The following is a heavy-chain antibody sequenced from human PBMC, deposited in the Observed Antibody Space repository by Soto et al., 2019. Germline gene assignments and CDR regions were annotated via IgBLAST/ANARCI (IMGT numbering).Heavy chain of an antibody. J-gene: IGHJ5*02. Sequence: ASVKVSCKASGYTFTSYAMHWVRQAPGQRLEWMGWINAGNGNTKYSQKFQGRVTITRDTSASTAYMGLSSLRSEDTAVYYCARSSRIQLWLGPGWFDPWGQGTLVTVSS. CDR1: GYTFTSYA. CDR3: ARSSRIQLWLGPGWFDP. V-gene: IGHV1-3*01. D-gene: IGHD5-18*01. CDR2: INAGNGNT.